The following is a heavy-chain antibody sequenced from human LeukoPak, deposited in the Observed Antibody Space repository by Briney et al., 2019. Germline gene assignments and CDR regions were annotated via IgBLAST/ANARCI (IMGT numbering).Heavy chain of an antibody. CDR2: NSDIGSI. D-gene: IGHD2/OR15-2a*01. J-gene: IGHJ4*02. Sequence: PSETLSLTRTVSVGSLSSYYWRWIRQPPGKGREWIAYNSDIGSINYIPSLKSRVNISLYTYKNQLSLKLSSVTDAATAVYYCARHHPRNTVDFWGQGTLVTVSS. CDR1: VGSLSSYY. V-gene: IGHV4-59*08. CDR3: ARHHPRNTVDF.